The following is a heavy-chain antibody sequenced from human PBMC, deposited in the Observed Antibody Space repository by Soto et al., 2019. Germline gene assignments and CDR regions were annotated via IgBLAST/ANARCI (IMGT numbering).Heavy chain of an antibody. D-gene: IGHD2-8*01. CDR2: INAGNGNT. CDR1: GYTFTSYA. J-gene: IGHJ4*02. V-gene: IGHV1-3*01. CDR3: ARELRQPSLLYYFDY. Sequence: ASVKVSCKASGYTFTSYAMHWVRQAPGQRLEWMGWINAGNGNTKYSQKFQGRVTITADKSTSTAYMELSSLRSEDTAVYYCARELRQPSLLYYFDYWGQGTLVTVSS.